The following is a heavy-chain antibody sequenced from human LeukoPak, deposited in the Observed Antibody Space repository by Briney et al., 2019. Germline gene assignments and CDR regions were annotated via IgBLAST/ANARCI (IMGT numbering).Heavy chain of an antibody. V-gene: IGHV3-21*01. Sequence: GGSLRLSCAASGFTFNSYSMNWVRQAPGKGREWVSSISRSSSYIYYADSVEGRFTISRDNAKNSLYLQMNSLRAEDTAVYYCARGCSSTSCYDYYYYGMDVWGKGTTVTVSS. D-gene: IGHD2-2*01. J-gene: IGHJ6*04. CDR1: GFTFNSYS. CDR3: ARGCSSTSCYDYYYYGMDV. CDR2: ISRSSSYI.